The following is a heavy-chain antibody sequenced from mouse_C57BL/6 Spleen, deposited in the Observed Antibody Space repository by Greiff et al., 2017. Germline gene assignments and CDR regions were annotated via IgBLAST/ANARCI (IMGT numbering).Heavy chain of an antibody. Sequence: QVQLQQPGAELVRPGSSVKLSCKASGYTFTSYWMHWVKQRPIQGLEWIGNIDPSDSETHYSQKFKDKATLTVDKSSSTAYMQLSSLTSEASAVYYCAREVGGNYFDYWGQGTTLTVSS. D-gene: IGHD1-3*01. CDR1: GYTFTSYW. CDR3: AREVGGNYFDY. V-gene: IGHV1-52*01. CDR2: IDPSDSET. J-gene: IGHJ2*01.